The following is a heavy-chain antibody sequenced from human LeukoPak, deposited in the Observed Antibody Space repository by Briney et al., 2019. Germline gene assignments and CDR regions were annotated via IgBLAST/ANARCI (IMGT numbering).Heavy chain of an antibody. J-gene: IGHJ4*02. D-gene: IGHD6-13*01. CDR3: ARATGYTIEDYFDY. CDR1: GGSISSGSYY. V-gene: IGHV4-61*02. Sequence: SETLSLTCTVSGGSISSGSYYWSWIRQPAGKGLEWIGRFYTSGSTNYNPSLKSRVTISVDTSKNQFSLKLNSVTAADTAVYYCARATGYTIEDYFDYWGQGTLVTVSS. CDR2: FYTSGST.